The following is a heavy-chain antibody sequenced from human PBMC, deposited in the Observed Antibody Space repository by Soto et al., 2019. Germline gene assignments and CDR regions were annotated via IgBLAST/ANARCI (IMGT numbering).Heavy chain of an antibody. CDR2: ISGSSQTI. J-gene: IGHJ4*02. Sequence: GGSLRLSCAASGFIFNTYSMNWVRQAPGKGLERVSYISGSSQTIFYADSVRGRFTISRDNANNSTYLQMVSLRDEDTAVYYCARTLSWRRGPFDSWGQGTLVTVSS. D-gene: IGHD2-15*01. V-gene: IGHV3-48*02. CDR3: ARTLSWRRGPFDS. CDR1: GFIFNTYS.